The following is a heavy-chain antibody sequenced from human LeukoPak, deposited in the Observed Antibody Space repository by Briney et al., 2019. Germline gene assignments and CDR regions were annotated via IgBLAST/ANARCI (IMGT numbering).Heavy chain of an antibody. CDR2: INYSGST. CDR1: GGSISSSSYY. Sequence: PSETLSLTCTVSGGSISSSSYYWGWIRQPPGKGLEWIGSINYSGSTYYNPSLKSRVTISVDTSKNQFSLKLSSVTAADTAVYYCASTSYGLRPGGDFDYWGQGTLVTVSS. V-gene: IGHV4-39*07. CDR3: ASTSYGLRPGGDFDY. J-gene: IGHJ4*02. D-gene: IGHD5-18*01.